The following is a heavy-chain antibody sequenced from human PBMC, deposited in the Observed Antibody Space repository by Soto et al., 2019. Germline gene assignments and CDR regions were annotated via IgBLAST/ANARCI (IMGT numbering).Heavy chain of an antibody. CDR3: ARVSGGFDWILGKSLSYYFDY. Sequence: QVQLQESGPGLVQPSQTLSLTCTVSGGSISSGGSYWSWIRQHPGKGLECIGYIYYSGSTYYNPSLNSRVTVSVDESKNQFSLKLSAVTAADTAVYYCARVSGGFDWILGKSLSYYFDYWGQGALVSVSS. CDR2: IYYSGST. V-gene: IGHV4-31*03. D-gene: IGHD3-9*01. J-gene: IGHJ4*02. CDR1: GGSISSGGSY.